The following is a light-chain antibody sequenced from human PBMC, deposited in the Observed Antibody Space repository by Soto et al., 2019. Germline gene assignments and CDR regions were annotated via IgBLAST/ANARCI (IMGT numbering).Light chain of an antibody. J-gene: IGKJ1*01. CDR3: HQNFNYPRT. CDR1: QGINKF. Sequence: IQLTQSPSSLSASVGDRVTITCRASQGINKFLAWYQQKPGKAPQLLIYGASTLQSGVPSRFSGSGSGTDFTLTITALQSEDSATYYCHQNFNYPRTFGQGTKVEI. V-gene: IGKV1-9*01. CDR2: GAS.